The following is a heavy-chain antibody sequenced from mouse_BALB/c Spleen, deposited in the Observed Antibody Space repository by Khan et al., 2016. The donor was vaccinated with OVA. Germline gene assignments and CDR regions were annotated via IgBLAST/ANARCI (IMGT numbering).Heavy chain of an antibody. CDR3: TRDRIDY. CDR1: GYTFTTHW. V-gene: IGHV1-7*01. CDR2: INPTSGYT. J-gene: IGHJ2*01. Sequence: QMQLEESGAELAKPGASVKMSCKASGYTFTTHWMHWVKQRPGQGLEWIGYINPTSGYTDYNEKFKDRATLSADKSSSTAYMQLSSLTSEDSAVYYCTRDRIDYWGQGTTLTVSS.